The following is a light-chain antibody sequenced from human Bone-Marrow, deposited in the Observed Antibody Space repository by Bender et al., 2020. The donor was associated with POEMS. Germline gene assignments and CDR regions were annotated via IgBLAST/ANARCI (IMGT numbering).Light chain of an antibody. CDR2: DVN. J-gene: IGLJ3*02. CDR3: TSSTINITVV. V-gene: IGLV2-14*03. Sequence: QSTLAQPASVSGSPGQSITISCTGTSSDVGAYNYVSWFQHHPGKAPKLLIYDVNNRPSGVSDRFSGSKSADTASLTISGLQTEDEGDYFCTSSTINITVVFGGGTRLTVL. CDR1: SSDVGAYNY.